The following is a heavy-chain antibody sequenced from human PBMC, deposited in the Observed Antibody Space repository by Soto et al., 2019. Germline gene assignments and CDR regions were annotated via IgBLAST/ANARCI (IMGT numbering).Heavy chain of an antibody. CDR2: ISYDGSNK. CDR3: ARESEDLTSNFDY. CDR1: GFTFSSYA. J-gene: IGHJ4*02. Sequence: GGSLRLSCAASGFTFSSYAMHWVRQAPGKGLEWVVAISYDGSNKYYADSVKGRFTISRDNSKNTLYLEMNSLRAEDTAVYYCARESEDLTSNFDYWGQGTLVTVSS. V-gene: IGHV3-30-3*01.